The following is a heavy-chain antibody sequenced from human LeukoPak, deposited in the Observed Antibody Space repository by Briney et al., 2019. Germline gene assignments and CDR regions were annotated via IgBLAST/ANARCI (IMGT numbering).Heavy chain of an antibody. CDR2: IIPIFGIA. CDR1: GGTFSSYA. J-gene: IGHJ5*02. CDR3: ARTPPSPITIFGVVKTPSGWFDP. Sequence: SVKVSCKASGGTFSSYAISWVRQAPGQGLEWMGRIIPIFGIANYAQKFQGRVTITADKSTSTAYMEPSSLRSEDTAVYYRARTPPSPITIFGVVKTPSGWFDPWGQGTLVTVSS. V-gene: IGHV1-69*04. D-gene: IGHD3-3*01.